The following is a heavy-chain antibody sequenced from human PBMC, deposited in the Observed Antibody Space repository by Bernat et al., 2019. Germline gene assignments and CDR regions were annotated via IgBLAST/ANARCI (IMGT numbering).Heavy chain of an antibody. CDR2: IYYSGST. Sequence: QLQLQESGPGLVKPSETLSLTCTVSGGSINSSSYYWGWIRQPPGKGLEWIGSIYYSGSTYYNPSLKSRVTISVDTSKNQFSLKLSSVTAADTAVYYCARLKERWLQLRFFGYWYFDLWGRGTLVTVSS. V-gene: IGHV4-39*01. CDR1: GGSINSSSYY. CDR3: ARLKERWLQLRFFGYWYFDL. D-gene: IGHD5-24*01. J-gene: IGHJ2*01.